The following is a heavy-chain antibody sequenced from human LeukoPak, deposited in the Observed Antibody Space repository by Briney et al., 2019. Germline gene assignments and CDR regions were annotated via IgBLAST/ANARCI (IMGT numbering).Heavy chain of an antibody. CDR2: IWYDGSNK. Sequence: GGSLRLSCAASGFTFRTYGMHWVRQDPGKGLEWVAVIWYDGSNKYYADSVEGRFTISRDNSKNTLYLQMNSLRAEDTAVYYCARVMDRTILEFWPYYHYGMDVWGQGTTVTVSS. CDR1: GFTFRTYG. CDR3: ARVMDRTILEFWPYYHYGMDV. D-gene: IGHD5-18*01. V-gene: IGHV3-33*01. J-gene: IGHJ6*02.